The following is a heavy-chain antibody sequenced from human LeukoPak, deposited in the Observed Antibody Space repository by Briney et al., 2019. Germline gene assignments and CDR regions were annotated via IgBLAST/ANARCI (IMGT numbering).Heavy chain of an antibody. CDR3: VSFYETY. D-gene: IGHD2/OR15-2a*01. V-gene: IGHV3-74*01. Sequence: GGSLRLSCAASGNYWMHWVRQAPGKGLGWVSHINSDGSWTSYADSVKGRFTISKDNAKNTVYLQMNSLRAEDTAVYYCVSFYETYWGRGTLVTVSS. CDR2: INSDGSWT. J-gene: IGHJ4*02. CDR1: GNYW.